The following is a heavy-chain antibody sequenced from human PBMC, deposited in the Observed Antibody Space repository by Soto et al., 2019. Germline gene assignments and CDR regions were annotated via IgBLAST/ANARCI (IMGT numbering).Heavy chain of an antibody. D-gene: IGHD3-22*01. Sequence: GGSLRLSCAASGFTFSNAWMSWVRQAPGKGLEWVGRIKSKTDGGTTDYAAPVKGRFTISRDDSKNTLYLQMNSLKTEDTAVYYCTTDRYYDSCGYYLNKFDYWGQGTLVTVSS. V-gene: IGHV3-15*01. CDR3: TTDRYYDSCGYYLNKFDY. J-gene: IGHJ4*02. CDR2: IKSKTDGGTT. CDR1: GFTFSNAW.